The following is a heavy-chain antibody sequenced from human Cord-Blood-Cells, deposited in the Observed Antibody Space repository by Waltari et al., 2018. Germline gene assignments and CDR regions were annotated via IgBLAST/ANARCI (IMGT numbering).Heavy chain of an antibody. CDR1: GFTFSRSW. Sequence: EVQLVESGGGLVQPGGSLRLSCAASGFTFSRSWMSWGRQAPGKGRGWVANIKQDGSEKYYVDSVKGRFTSSRDNAKNSLYLQMNSLRAEDTAVYYCVGSSGFDFQHWGQGTLVTVSS. CDR2: IKQDGSEK. CDR3: VGSSGFDFQH. J-gene: IGHJ1*01. V-gene: IGHV3-7*01. D-gene: IGHD6-19*01.